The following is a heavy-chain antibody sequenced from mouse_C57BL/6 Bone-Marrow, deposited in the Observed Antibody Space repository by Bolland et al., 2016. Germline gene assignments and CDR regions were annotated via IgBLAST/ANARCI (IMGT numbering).Heavy chain of an antibody. CDR2: T. V-gene: IGHV1-26*01. D-gene: IGHD1-1*01. Sequence: TSYNQKFKGKATLTVDKSSSTAYIELRSLTSEDSAVYYCARPKNLNYGSLFAYWGQGTL. CDR3: ARPKNLNYGSLFAY. J-gene: IGHJ3*01.